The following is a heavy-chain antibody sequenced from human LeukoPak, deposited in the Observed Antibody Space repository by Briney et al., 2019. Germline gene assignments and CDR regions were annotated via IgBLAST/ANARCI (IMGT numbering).Heavy chain of an antibody. Sequence: SVTLSLTCAVDGGSFSGYYWSWIRQPPGKGLDWIGEINHSGSTNYNPSLKSRVTISVDTSKNQFSLKLCSVTAADTAVYYCARAVVPAADMYVWGKGTTVTVSS. J-gene: IGHJ6*03. CDR1: GGSFSGYY. CDR3: ARAVVPAADMYV. V-gene: IGHV4-34*01. CDR2: INHSGST. D-gene: IGHD2-2*01.